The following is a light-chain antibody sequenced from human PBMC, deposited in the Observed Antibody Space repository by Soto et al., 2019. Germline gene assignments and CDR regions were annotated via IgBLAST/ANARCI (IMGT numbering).Light chain of an antibody. CDR2: DAS. J-gene: IGKJ2*01. CDR3: QQYSSYSLYT. Sequence: DIQMTQSPSTLSASVGDRVTITCRASPSISGWLAWFQQKPGKAPKLLIYDASTLESGVPSRFSGSGSGTQFTLTISSLQPDDFATYFCQQYSSYSLYTFGQGTKLEI. CDR1: PSISGW. V-gene: IGKV1-5*01.